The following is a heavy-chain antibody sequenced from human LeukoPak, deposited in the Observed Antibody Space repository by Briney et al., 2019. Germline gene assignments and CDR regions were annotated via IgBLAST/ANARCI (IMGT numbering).Heavy chain of an antibody. J-gene: IGHJ4*02. V-gene: IGHV3-23*01. CDR2: ISGSGGST. CDR1: GFIFSSYA. D-gene: IGHD3-9*01. CDR3: AKAADYDILTGYYGFDY. Sequence: PGGSLRLSCAASGFIFSSYAMSWVRQAPGKGLEWVSAISGSGGSTYYADSVKGRFTISRDNSKNTLYLQMNSLRAEDTAVYYCAKAADYDILTGYYGFDYWGQGTLVTVSS.